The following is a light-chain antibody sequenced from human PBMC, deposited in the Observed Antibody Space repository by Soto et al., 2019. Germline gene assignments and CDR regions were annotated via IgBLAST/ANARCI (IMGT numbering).Light chain of an antibody. CDR1: NINFGTYNL. CDR2: EVA. J-gene: IGLJ2*01. V-gene: IGLV2-23*02. Sequence: QSVLTQPASVSGSPGQSITISCTAANINFGTYNLVSWYQLHPGKAPKLMIYEVAKRPSGVSIRFSGSKSDNTASLTISGLQAEDEADYYCCSYAGGSTPVVFGGGTKLTVL. CDR3: CSYAGGSTPVV.